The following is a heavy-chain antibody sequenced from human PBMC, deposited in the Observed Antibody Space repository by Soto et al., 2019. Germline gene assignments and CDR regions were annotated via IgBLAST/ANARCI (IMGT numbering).Heavy chain of an antibody. V-gene: IGHV4-61*01. CDR3: ARDRAAAIGYYYYYGMDV. D-gene: IGHD2-2*01. Sequence: QVQLQESGPGLVKPSETLSLTCTVSGASVNSGNYYWSWIRQPPGKGLEWIGYIYYSGSTNYNPSLKSRVTISLDTSKNQFSLNLSSVNAADTAVYFCARDRAAAIGYYYYYGMDVWGQGTTVTVSS. CDR1: GASVNSGNYY. CDR2: IYYSGST. J-gene: IGHJ6*02.